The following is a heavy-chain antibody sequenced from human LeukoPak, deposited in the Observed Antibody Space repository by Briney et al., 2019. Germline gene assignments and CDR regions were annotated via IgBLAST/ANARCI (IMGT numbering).Heavy chain of an antibody. CDR2: IYTSGST. V-gene: IGHV4-61*02. CDR3: ARDEYYDSSGYSY. J-gene: IGHJ4*02. Sequence: SETLSLTCTVSGGSISSGSYYWSWIRQPAGKGLEWIGRIYTSGSTNYNPSLKSRVTISVDTSKNQFSLKLSSVTAADTAVYYCARDEYYDSSGYSYWGQGTLVTVSS. CDR1: GGSISSGSYY. D-gene: IGHD3-22*01.